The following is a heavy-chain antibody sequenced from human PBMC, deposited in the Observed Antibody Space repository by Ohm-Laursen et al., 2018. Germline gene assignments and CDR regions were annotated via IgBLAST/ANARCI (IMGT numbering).Heavy chain of an antibody. CDR1: GFTFRSYA. D-gene: IGHD1-14*01. J-gene: IGHJ4*02. CDR2: IKQDGTEK. CDR3: ARDPIDNNGYNPDY. Sequence: GSLRLSCAASGFTFRSYAMSWVRQAPGKGLEWVASIKQDGTEKHYVESMQGRFTISRDNAKNSVYLQMNSLRAEDTAIYYCARDPIDNNGYNPDYWGQGTLVTVSS. V-gene: IGHV3-7*01.